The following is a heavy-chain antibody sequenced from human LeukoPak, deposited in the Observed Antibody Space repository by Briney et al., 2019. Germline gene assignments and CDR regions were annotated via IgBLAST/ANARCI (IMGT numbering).Heavy chain of an antibody. CDR3: ARDDGSSSWDYYYMDV. V-gene: IGHV1-69*05. Sequence: SVKVSCKASGGTFSSYAISWVRQAPGQGLEWMGGIIPIFGTANYAQKFQGRVTITTDESTSTAYMELSSLRSEDTAVYYCARDDGSSSWDYYYMDVWGKGTTVTVSS. CDR2: IIPIFGTA. D-gene: IGHD6-13*01. CDR1: GGTFSSYA. J-gene: IGHJ6*03.